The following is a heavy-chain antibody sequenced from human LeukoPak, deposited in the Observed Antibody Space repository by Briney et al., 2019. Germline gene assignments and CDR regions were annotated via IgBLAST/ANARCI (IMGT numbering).Heavy chain of an antibody. CDR3: ARRAVRYDSSGPYFDY. Sequence: SETLSLTCAVYGGSFSGYYWSWICQPPGKGLEWIGEINHSGSTNYNPSLKSRVTISVDTSKNQFSLKLSSVTAADTAVYYCARRAVRYDSSGPYFDYWGQGTLVTVSS. CDR1: GGSFSGYY. V-gene: IGHV4-34*01. J-gene: IGHJ4*02. CDR2: INHSGST. D-gene: IGHD3-22*01.